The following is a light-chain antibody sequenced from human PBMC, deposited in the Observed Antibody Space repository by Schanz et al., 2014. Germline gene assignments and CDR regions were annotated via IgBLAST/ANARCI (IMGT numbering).Light chain of an antibody. Sequence: QSALTQPPSASGSPGQSVTISCTGSSSDIGGYNSVSWYQQFPGKAPKLMIYEVNKRPSGVPDRFSGSKSDNTASLTVSGLQAEDEADYYCSSYTRSSTQVFGGGTKLT. J-gene: IGLJ3*02. CDR1: SSDIGGYNS. CDR2: EVN. CDR3: SSYTRSSTQV. V-gene: IGLV2-8*01.